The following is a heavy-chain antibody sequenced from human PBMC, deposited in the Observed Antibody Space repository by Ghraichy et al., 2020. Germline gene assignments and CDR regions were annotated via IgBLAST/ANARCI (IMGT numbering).Heavy chain of an antibody. CDR1: GFTFSGYA. D-gene: IGHD4-23*01. V-gene: IGHV3-23*01. Sequence: LSLTCAASGFTFSGYAMTWVRQAPGKGLEWVSAISGSGVKTFYADSVRGRSTISRDNSKNILYLQVSSLRAEDTALYYCTKNLMAGTVAPKFDFWGQGTLVTVSP. CDR2: ISGSGVKT. CDR3: TKNLMAGTVAPKFDF. J-gene: IGHJ4*02.